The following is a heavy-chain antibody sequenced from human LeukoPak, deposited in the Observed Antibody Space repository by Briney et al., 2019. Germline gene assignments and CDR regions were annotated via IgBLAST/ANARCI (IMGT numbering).Heavy chain of an antibody. Sequence: SETLSLTCTASGGSISRYSWSWIRQPPGKGLEWIGYIYYSGSTNYNPSLKSRVTISLDTSKNQFSLKLSSVTAADTAVYYCARCYNGSYRSSGQNWFDPWGPGTLVTVSS. CDR3: ARCYNGSYRSSGQNWFDP. CDR1: GGSISRYS. V-gene: IGHV4-59*08. D-gene: IGHD1-26*01. J-gene: IGHJ5*02. CDR2: IYYSGST.